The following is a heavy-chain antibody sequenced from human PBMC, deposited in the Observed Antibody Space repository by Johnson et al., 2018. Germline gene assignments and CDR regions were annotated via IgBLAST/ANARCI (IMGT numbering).Heavy chain of an antibody. CDR3: ARQTERELGYAFDI. V-gene: IGHV5-51*01. CDR1: GFTFSSYW. CDR2: IYPDDSDT. D-gene: IGHD1-26*01. Sequence: VQLVESGGGLVQPGGSLRLSCAASGFTFSSYWMSWVRQAPGKGLEWMGIIYPDDSDTRYSPSFRGQVTISADKSISTAYLQWNNLKASDTAMYYCARQTERELGYAFDIWGQGTVVTVSS. J-gene: IGHJ3*02.